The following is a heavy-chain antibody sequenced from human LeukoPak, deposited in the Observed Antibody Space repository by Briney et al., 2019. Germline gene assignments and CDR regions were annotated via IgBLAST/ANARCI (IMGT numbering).Heavy chain of an antibody. CDR2: MNPNSGNT. CDR1: GYTFTSYD. J-gene: IGHJ3*02. V-gene: IGHV1-8*03. CDR3: ARFPGYCSSTRCSSI. Sequence: ASVKVSCKASGYTFTSYDINWVRQATGQGLEWMGWMNPNSGNTGYAQKFQGRVTITRNTSISTAYMELSSLRSEDTAVYYCARFPGYCSSTRCSSIWGQGTMVTVSS. D-gene: IGHD2-2*01.